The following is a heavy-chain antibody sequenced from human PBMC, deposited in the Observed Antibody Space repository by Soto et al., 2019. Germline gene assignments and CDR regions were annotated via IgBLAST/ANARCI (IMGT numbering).Heavy chain of an antibody. CDR2: INPSGGST. V-gene: IGHV1-46*01. D-gene: IGHD5-18*01. CDR3: ARGVRGYSYGYSGDWFDP. Sequence: GASVKVSCKASGYTFTSYYMHWVRQAPGQGLEWMGIINPSGGSTSYAQKFQGRVTMTRDTFISTAYMELSRLRSDDTAVYYCARGVRGYSYGYSGDWFDPWGQGTLVTVSS. J-gene: IGHJ5*02. CDR1: GYTFTSYY.